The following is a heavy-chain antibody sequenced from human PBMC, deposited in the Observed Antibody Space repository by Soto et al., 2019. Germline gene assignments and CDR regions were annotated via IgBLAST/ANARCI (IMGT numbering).Heavy chain of an antibody. D-gene: IGHD2-2*01. CDR3: ARVVPAAIYYYYYYMDV. Sequence: QVQLVQSGAEVKKPGASVKVSCKASGYTFTSYGISWVRQAPGQGLEWMGWISAYNGNTNYAQKLQGRVTMTTDTSTRTAYMELRSLRSDDTAVYYCARVVPAAIYYYYYYMDVWGKGTTVTVSS. V-gene: IGHV1-18*01. CDR1: GYTFTSYG. CDR2: ISAYNGNT. J-gene: IGHJ6*03.